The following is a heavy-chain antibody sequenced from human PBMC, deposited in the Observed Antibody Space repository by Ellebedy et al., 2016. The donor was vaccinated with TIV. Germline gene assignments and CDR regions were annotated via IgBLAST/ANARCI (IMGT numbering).Heavy chain of an antibody. J-gene: IGHJ4*02. CDR1: GYSISSGYY. D-gene: IGHD4-17*01. Sequence: ESLKISCSVSGYSISSGYYWGWIRQPLGKGLEWIGYIYYSGSANYNPSLKSRVTISVDTSKNQFSLKLSPVTAADTAVYYCARGGDYVLVDYWGQGTLVTVSS. CDR2: IYYSGSA. CDR3: ARGGDYVLVDY. V-gene: IGHV4-38-2*02.